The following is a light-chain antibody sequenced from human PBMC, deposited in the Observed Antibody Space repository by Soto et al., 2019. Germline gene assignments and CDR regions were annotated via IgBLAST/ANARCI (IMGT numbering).Light chain of an antibody. CDR2: GAS. CDR1: QIVSTN. CDR3: QQYNIWPPLT. J-gene: IGKJ4*01. V-gene: IGKV3-15*01. Sequence: EIVLIQSPATLSVSPGERVTLSCRASQIVSTNLAWYQQKPGQAPRLLIYGASTRATDIPARFSGSGSGAEFTLTISSLQSEDFAVYYCQQYNIWPPLTFGGGTKVEIK.